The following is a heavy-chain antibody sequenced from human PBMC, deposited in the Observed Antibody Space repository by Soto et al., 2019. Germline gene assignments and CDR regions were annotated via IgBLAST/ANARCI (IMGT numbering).Heavy chain of an antibody. V-gene: IGHV3-30*03. D-gene: IGHD3-3*01. CDR3: ATGSGYYKEDYQYGMDV. CDR2: ISYNGNNK. J-gene: IGHJ6*02. Sequence: QMQLVEFGGGVVQPGRSLRLSCAASGLTFRSYAMHWVRQAPGKGLEWVALISYNGNNKFYADSVKGRFTISRDNSKNTLYLQMHSLRAEDTAVYYCATGSGYYKEDYQYGMDVWGQGTTVTVSS. CDR1: GLTFRSYA.